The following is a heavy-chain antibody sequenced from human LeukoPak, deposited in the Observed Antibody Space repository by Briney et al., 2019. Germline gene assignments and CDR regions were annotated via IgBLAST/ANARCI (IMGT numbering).Heavy chain of an antibody. Sequence: GGSLRLSCAASGFTFSSYWMSWVRQAPGKGLEWVANIKQDGSEKYYVDSVKGRFTISRDNAKNSLYLQMNSLRAEDTAVYYCAKDGRQRKTYYYGSGSANAFDIWGQGTMVSVSS. CDR3: AKDGRQRKTYYYGSGSANAFDI. CDR1: GFTFSSYW. J-gene: IGHJ3*02. D-gene: IGHD3-10*01. CDR2: IKQDGSEK. V-gene: IGHV3-7*01.